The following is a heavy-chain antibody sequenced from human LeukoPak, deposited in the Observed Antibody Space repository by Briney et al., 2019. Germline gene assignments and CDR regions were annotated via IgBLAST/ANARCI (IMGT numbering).Heavy chain of an antibody. CDR1: GGSISSYY. Sequence: SETLSLTCTVSGGSISSYYWSWIRQPAGKGLEWIGRIYTSGSTNYNPSLKSRVTMSVDTSKNQFSLKLSSVTAADTAVYYCARDRGMVYDIPGYYFDYWGQGTLVTVSS. CDR2: IYTSGST. V-gene: IGHV4-4*07. D-gene: IGHD2-8*01. CDR3: ARDRGMVYDIPGYYFDY. J-gene: IGHJ4*02.